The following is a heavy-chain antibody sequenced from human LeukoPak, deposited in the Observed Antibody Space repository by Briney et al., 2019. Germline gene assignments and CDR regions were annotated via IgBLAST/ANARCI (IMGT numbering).Heavy chain of an antibody. V-gene: IGHV1-2*02. D-gene: IGHD3-22*01. CDR2: INPNSGGT. CDR1: GYTFTGYY. CDR3: ARGRSYSDSSGKRHYYFDY. Sequence: GASVKVSCKASGYTFTGYYMHWVRQAPGQGLEWMEWINPNSGGTNYAQKFQGRVTMTRDTSTGTVHMELSRLRSEDTAVYYCARGRSYSDSSGKRHYYFDYWGQGTLVTVSS. J-gene: IGHJ4*02.